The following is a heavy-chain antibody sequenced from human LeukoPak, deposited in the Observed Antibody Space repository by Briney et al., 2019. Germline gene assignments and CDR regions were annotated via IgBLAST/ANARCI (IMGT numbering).Heavy chain of an antibody. V-gene: IGHV1-2*02. CDR1: GYTFTGYY. D-gene: IGHD3-10*01. CDR2: INPNSGGT. CDR3: ARSPRPGLLWFGELDY. Sequence: ASVKVSCKASGYTFTGYYMHWVRQAPGQGLEWMGWINPNSGGTNYAQKFQGRVTMTTDTSISTAYMELSRLRSDDTAVYYCARSPRPGLLWFGELDYWGQGTLVTVSS. J-gene: IGHJ4*02.